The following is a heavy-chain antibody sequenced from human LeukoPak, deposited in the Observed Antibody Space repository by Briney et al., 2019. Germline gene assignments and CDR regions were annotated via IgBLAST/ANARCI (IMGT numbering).Heavy chain of an antibody. Sequence: PSETLSLTCTVSGGSVSSGRHYWSWIRQPPGKGLEWIGYIYYSGSTNYNPSLKSRVTISVDTSKNQFSLKLSSVTAADTAVYYCARGEEYSYYFDYWGQGTLVTVSS. CDR2: IYYSGST. V-gene: IGHV4-61*01. CDR1: GGSVSSGRHY. CDR3: ARGEEYSYYFDY. D-gene: IGHD5-18*01. J-gene: IGHJ4*02.